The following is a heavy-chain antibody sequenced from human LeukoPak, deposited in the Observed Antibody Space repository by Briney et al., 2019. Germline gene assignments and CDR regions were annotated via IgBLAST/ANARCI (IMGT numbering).Heavy chain of an antibody. CDR3: ARLPLYYDILTGYYTYYYYYGMDV. J-gene: IGHJ6*04. D-gene: IGHD3-9*01. CDR1: GYTFTSYG. CDR2: ISAYNGNT. Sequence: ASVKVSCKASGYTFTSYGISWVRQAPGQGLEWMGWISAYNGNTNYAQKLQGRGTMTTDTSTSTAYMELRSLRSDDTAVYYCARLPLYYDILTGYYTYYYYYGMDVWGKGTTVTVSS. V-gene: IGHV1-18*04.